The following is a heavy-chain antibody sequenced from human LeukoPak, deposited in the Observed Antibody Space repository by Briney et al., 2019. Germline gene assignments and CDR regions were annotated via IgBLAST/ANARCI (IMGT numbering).Heavy chain of an antibody. CDR3: ARIGYSSSSFDF. CDR2: ISYDGDNK. V-gene: IGHV3-30*03. CDR1: GFTFNSYV. Sequence: GGSLRLSCAPSGFTFNSYVMHWVRQAPGKGLEWVAIISYDGDNKHYADSVKGRFTISRDNSRTTLYLQMNSLRAEDTAVYYCARIGYSSSSFDFWGQGTLVTVSS. D-gene: IGHD6-6*01. J-gene: IGHJ4*02.